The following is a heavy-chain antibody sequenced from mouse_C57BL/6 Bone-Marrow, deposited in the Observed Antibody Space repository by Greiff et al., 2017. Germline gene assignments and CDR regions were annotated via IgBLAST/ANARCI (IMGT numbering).Heavy chain of an antibody. Sequence: VKLQQPGAELVKPGASVKVSCKASGYTFTSYWMHWVKQRPGQGLEWIGRIHPSDSDTNYNQKFKGKATLTVDKSSSTAYMQLSSLTAEDSAVYYCAMDIYYDCDRSLDLAMDYWGQGTSVTVSS. CDR2: IHPSDSDT. CDR3: AMDIYYDCDRSLDLAMDY. J-gene: IGHJ4*01. D-gene: IGHD2-4*01. V-gene: IGHV1-74*01. CDR1: GYTFTSYW.